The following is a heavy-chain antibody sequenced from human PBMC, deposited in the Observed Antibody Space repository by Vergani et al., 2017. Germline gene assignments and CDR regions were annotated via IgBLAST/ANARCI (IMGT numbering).Heavy chain of an antibody. CDR1: GGSISSSNW. CDR3: ARDGRYSGYEVYYYYGMDV. J-gene: IGHJ6*02. D-gene: IGHD5-12*01. CDR2: IYHSGST. V-gene: IGHV4-4*03. Sequence: QVQLQESGPGLVKPPGTLSLTCAVSGGSISSSNWWSWVRQPPGKGLQWIGEIYHSGSTNYNPSLKSRVTISVDKSKNQFSLKLSSVTAADTAVYYCARDGRYSGYEVYYYYGMDVWGQGTTVTVSS.